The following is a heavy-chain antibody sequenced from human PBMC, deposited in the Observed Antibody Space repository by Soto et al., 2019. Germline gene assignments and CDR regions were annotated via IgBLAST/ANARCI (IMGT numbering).Heavy chain of an antibody. CDR2: ITSDTNTI. CDR1: GFTFSDYY. Sequence: GGSLRLSCAVSGFTFSDYYMTLIRQAPGKGLEWVSYITSDTNTIKYADSVRGRFTISRDNAKNSVDLQMNSLRDEDTAVYYCARSVEGHFDYWGQGTVVTVSS. V-gene: IGHV3-11*04. D-gene: IGHD6-19*01. CDR3: ARSVEGHFDY. J-gene: IGHJ4*02.